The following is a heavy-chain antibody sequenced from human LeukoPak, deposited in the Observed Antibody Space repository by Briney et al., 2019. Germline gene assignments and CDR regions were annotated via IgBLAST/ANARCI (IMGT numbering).Heavy chain of an antibody. CDR2: IHTSGST. V-gene: IGHV4-4*07. CDR3: ARDVDYYYGSGSYYQNWFDP. CDR1: GYSISSYY. J-gene: IGHJ5*02. Sequence: PSETLSLTCAVSGYSISSYYWSWIRQPAGKGLEWIGRIHTSGSTNYNPSLKSRVTMSVDASKNQFSLKLSSVTAADTAVYYCARDVDYYYGSGSYYQNWFDPWGQGTLVTVSS. D-gene: IGHD3-10*01.